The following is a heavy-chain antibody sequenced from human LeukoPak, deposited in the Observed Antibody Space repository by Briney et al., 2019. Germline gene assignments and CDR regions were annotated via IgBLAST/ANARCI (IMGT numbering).Heavy chain of an antibody. CDR1: GFTFSDYY. CDR3: AGATYYYGSGSYYSGDY. CDR2: ISSSGSTI. D-gene: IGHD3-10*01. J-gene: IGHJ4*02. Sequence: GGSLRLSCAASGFTFSDYYMSWIRQAPGKGLEWVSHISSSGSTIYYADSVKGRFTISRDNAKNSLYLQMNSLRAEDTAVYYCAGATYYYGSGSYYSGDYWGQGTLVTVSS. V-gene: IGHV3-11*01.